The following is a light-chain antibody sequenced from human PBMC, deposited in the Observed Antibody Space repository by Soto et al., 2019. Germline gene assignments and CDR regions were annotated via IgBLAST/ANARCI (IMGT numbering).Light chain of an antibody. Sequence: EIVFTQSPCTLSLSPGERATLSCRASQSVSSSYLAWYQQQPGQAPRLLIYGASNRATGIPDRFSGSGSGTDFTLTISRLEPEDFAVYYCQQYDSSSWTFGQGTKVDIK. CDR1: QSVSSSY. CDR3: QQYDSSSWT. V-gene: IGKV3-20*01. J-gene: IGKJ1*01. CDR2: GAS.